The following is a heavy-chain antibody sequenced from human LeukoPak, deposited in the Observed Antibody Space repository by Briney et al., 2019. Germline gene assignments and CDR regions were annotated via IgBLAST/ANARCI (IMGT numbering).Heavy chain of an antibody. CDR1: GYTLTELS. D-gene: IGHD3-3*01. V-gene: IGHV1-18*01. J-gene: IGHJ4*02. Sequence: ASVKVSCKVSGYTLTELSMHWVRQAPGKGLEWMGWISAYNGNTNYAQKLQGRVTMTTDTSTSTAYMELRSLRSDDTAVYYCARAPEHFLEWLLYLHYWGQGTLVTVSS. CDR2: ISAYNGNT. CDR3: ARAPEHFLEWLLYLHY.